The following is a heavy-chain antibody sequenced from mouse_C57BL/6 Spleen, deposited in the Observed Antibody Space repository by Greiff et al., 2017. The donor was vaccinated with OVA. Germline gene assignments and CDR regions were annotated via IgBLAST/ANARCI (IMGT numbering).Heavy chain of an antibody. D-gene: IGHD2-4*01. CDR1: GYAFSSSW. J-gene: IGHJ3*01. CDR3: ARYDYDSAWFAY. V-gene: IGHV1-82*01. CDR2: IYPGDGDT. Sequence: VQLQQSGPELVKPGASVKISCKASGYAFSSSWMNWVKQRPGKGLEWIGRIYPGDGDTNYNGKLKGKATLTADKSSSTAYMQLSSLTSEDSAVYFCARYDYDSAWFAYWGQGTLVTVSA.